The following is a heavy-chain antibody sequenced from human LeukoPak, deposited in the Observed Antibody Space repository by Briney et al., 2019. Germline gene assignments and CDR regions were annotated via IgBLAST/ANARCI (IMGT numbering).Heavy chain of an antibody. J-gene: IGHJ5*02. V-gene: IGHV3-7*01. CDR2: IKQHGSEK. CDR1: GFTFSSFW. Sequence: GGSLRLSCAASGFTFSSFWMSWVRQAPGKGLEWVANIKQHGSEKYYVDSVKGRFTISRDNAKNSLYLQMNSLRAEDTAVYYCARFKVTVTSIPWGQGTLVTVSS. CDR3: ARFKVTVTSIP. D-gene: IGHD4-11*01.